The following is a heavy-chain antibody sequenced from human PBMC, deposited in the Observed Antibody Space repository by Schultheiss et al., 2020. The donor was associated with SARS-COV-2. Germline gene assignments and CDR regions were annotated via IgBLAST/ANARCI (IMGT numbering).Heavy chain of an antibody. J-gene: IGHJ4*02. Sequence: GGSLRLSCAASGFTFSSYSMNWVRQAPGKGLEWVSSISSSSSYIYYADSVKGRFTISRDNAKNSLYLQMNSLRAEDTAVYYCAKDQGARFFDYWGQGTLVTVSS. CDR1: GFTFSSYS. V-gene: IGHV3-21*01. CDR3: AKDQGARFFDY. CDR2: ISSSSSYI. D-gene: IGHD1-26*01.